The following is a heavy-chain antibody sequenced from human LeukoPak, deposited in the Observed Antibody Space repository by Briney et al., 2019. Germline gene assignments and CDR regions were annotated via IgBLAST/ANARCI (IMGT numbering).Heavy chain of an antibody. J-gene: IGHJ4*02. CDR3: ASDYYDSSGYRD. V-gene: IGHV4-30-4*08. Sequence: SETLSLTCTVSGGSLSSGDYYWSWIRQPPGTGLEWFGYIYYSGSTYYNPSLKSRVTISVDTSKNQFSLKLSSVTAADTAVYYCASDYYDSSGYRDWGQGTLVTVSS. CDR2: IYYSGST. CDR1: GGSLSSGDYY. D-gene: IGHD3-22*01.